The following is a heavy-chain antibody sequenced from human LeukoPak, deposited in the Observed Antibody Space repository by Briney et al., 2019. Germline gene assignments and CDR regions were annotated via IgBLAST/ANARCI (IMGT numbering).Heavy chain of an antibody. CDR2: MNPNSGNT. Sequence: GASVKVSCKASGYTLTDYYMHWVRQAPGQGLEWMGWMNPNSGNTGYAQKFQGRVTMTRNTSISTAYMELSSLRSEDTAVYYCARELATAYNWFDPWGQGTLVTVSS. CDR1: GYTLTDYY. D-gene: IGHD5-12*01. V-gene: IGHV1-8*02. J-gene: IGHJ5*02. CDR3: ARELATAYNWFDP.